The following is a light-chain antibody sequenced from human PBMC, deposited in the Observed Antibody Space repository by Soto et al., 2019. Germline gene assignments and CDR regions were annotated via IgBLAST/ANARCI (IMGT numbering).Light chain of an antibody. J-gene: IGLJ2*01. CDR3: AAWDVSLVV. Sequence: QSVLTQPPSASGTPGQRVTISCSGSSSYIGTNTGIWYQQLPAAAPKLLMYSDNQRPSGVPDRFAGSKSGTSASLAISGLQSEDDSDYYCAAWDVSLVVFGGGTKLTVL. CDR1: SSYIGTNT. V-gene: IGLV1-44*01. CDR2: SDN.